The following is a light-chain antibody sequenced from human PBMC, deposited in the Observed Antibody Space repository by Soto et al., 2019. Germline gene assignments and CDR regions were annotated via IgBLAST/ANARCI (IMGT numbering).Light chain of an antibody. CDR3: SSYATSNILI. CDR2: DVS. Sequence: QSALTQPASVSGSPGQSITISCTGTSSDVGAYNYVSWYQQHPGKAPQLMIFDVSNRPSGVSNRFSGSKSGNTASLTISGLQAEDEADYYCSSYATSNILIFGGGTKLTVL. V-gene: IGLV2-14*01. J-gene: IGLJ2*01. CDR1: SSDVGAYNY.